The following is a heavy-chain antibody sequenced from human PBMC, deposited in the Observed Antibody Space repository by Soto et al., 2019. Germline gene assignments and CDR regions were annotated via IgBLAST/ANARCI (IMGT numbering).Heavy chain of an antibody. CDR3: AREGGYYEYYFDY. V-gene: IGHV4-30-4*01. D-gene: IGHD3-22*01. CDR2: IYYSGNT. J-gene: IGHJ4*02. Sequence: SETLSLTCTVSGGSISSGDYYWSWIRQPPGKGLEWIGYIYYSGNTYYNPSLKSRVTISLDTSKNQFSLKLSSVTAADTAVYYCAREGGYYEYYFDYWGQGTLVPVSS. CDR1: GGSISSGDYY.